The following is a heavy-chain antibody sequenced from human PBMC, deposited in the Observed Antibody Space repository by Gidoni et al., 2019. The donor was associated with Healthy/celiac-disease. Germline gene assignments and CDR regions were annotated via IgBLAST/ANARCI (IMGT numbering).Heavy chain of an antibody. CDR3: ARDSKQWLVRVIWYFDL. J-gene: IGHJ2*01. CDR1: GFTFSRHG. V-gene: IGHV3-33*01. CDR2: IWYDGSNK. D-gene: IGHD6-19*01. Sequence: QVQLVESGGGVVQPGRSLRLSCAASGFTFSRHGMHWVRQAPGKGLEWVAVIWYDGSNKYYADSVKGRFTISRDNFKNTLYLQMNSLRAEDTAVYYCARDSKQWLVRVIWYFDLWGRGTLVTVSS.